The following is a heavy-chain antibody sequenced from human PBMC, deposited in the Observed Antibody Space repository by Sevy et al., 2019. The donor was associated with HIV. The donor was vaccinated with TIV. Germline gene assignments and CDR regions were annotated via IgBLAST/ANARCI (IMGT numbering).Heavy chain of an antibody. Sequence: GRSLRLSCAASGFTFSSYAMSWVRQAPGKGLEWVSAISGSGGSTYYTDSVKGRFTISRDNSKNTLYLQMNSLRAEDTAVYYCAKDMRFGELLGDYWGQGTLVTVSS. CDR1: GFTFSSYA. CDR2: ISGSGGST. J-gene: IGHJ4*02. D-gene: IGHD3-10*01. CDR3: AKDMRFGELLGDY. V-gene: IGHV3-23*01.